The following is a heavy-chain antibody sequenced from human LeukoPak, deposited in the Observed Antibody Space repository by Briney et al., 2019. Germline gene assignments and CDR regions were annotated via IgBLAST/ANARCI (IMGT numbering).Heavy chain of an antibody. CDR1: GFTFSSYA. Sequence: QPGGSLRLSCAASGFTFSSYAMNWVRQAPGKGLEWVSYISSSSSTIYYADSVKGRFTISRDNAKNSLYLQMNSLRAEDTAVYYCARADYDFWSGYGYWGQGTLVTVSS. CDR3: ARADYDFWSGYGY. D-gene: IGHD3-3*01. CDR2: ISSSSSTI. V-gene: IGHV3-48*01. J-gene: IGHJ4*02.